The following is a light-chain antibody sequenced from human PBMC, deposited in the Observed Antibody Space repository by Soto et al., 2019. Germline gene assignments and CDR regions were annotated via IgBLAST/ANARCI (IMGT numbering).Light chain of an antibody. J-gene: IGLJ3*02. CDR2: NND. V-gene: IGLV1-44*01. CDR1: NSNIGSNT. CDR3: AAWDGSRNGWV. Sequence: QSVLTQAPSASGTPGQRVTISCSGSNSNIGSNTVSWYQQVPGTTPKVLIYNNDQRPSVVPDRLSGSKSGTSASLAIGGLQSEDEADYYCAAWDGSRNGWVFGGGTKLTVL.